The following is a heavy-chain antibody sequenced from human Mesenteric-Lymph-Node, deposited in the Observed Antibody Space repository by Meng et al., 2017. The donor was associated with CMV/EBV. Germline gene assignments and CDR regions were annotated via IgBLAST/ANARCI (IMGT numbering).Heavy chain of an antibody. CDR2: IKGDGSEI. J-gene: IGHJ4*02. D-gene: IGHD3-16*01. CDR1: GFPFSGYW. Sequence: GESLKISCAASGFPFSGYWMNWVRQGPGKGLEWVANIKGDGSEIHYVDSVKGRFTVSRDNAKNSLHLQMDSLRGDDTAVYYCEGQRGSSPFGFWGQGTLVTVSS. V-gene: IGHV3-7*01. CDR3: EGQRGSSPFGF.